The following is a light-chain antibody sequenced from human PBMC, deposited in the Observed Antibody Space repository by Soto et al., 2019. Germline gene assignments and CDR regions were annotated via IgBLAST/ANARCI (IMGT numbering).Light chain of an antibody. Sequence: SVDSTYLAWYQQKPDQSPRPLLYATSTRAAGIPDTFSGSGSGTDFTLTISSLEPDDVAVYYCQQHHTSPPTYTVGQGTQGDIK. CDR1: SVDSTY. V-gene: IGKV3-20*01. CDR2: ATS. CDR3: QQHHTSPPTYT. J-gene: IGKJ2*01.